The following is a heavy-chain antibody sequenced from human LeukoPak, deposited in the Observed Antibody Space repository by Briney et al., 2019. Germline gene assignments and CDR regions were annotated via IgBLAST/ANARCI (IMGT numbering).Heavy chain of an antibody. J-gene: IGHJ4*02. CDR2: INPNSGGT. D-gene: IGHD6-13*01. Sequence: ASVKVSCKASGYTFTGYYMHWVRQAPGQGLEWMGWINPNSGGTNYAQKFQGRVTMTRDTSISTAYMELSRLRSDDTAVYYCARDRSRYSSPPSYFDYWGQGTLVTDSS. CDR1: GYTFTGYY. CDR3: ARDRSRYSSPPSYFDY. V-gene: IGHV1-2*02.